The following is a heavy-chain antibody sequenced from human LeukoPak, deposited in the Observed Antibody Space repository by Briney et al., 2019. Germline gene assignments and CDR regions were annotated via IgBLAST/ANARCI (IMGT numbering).Heavy chain of an antibody. V-gene: IGHV3-13*05. CDR1: GFNFNIYD. CDR2: IGRAGDP. CDR3: ARGGLDV. J-gene: IGHJ6*02. Sequence: PGGSLRLSCAASGFNFNIYDMHWLRQTTGKGLEWVSGIGRAGDPHYQGSVQGRFTISRESAKNSLNLQMNSLRAVDTAVYYCARGGLDVWGQGTTVTVSS.